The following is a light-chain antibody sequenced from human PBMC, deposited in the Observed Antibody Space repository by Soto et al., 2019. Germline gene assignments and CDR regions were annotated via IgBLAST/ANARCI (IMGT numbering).Light chain of an antibody. J-gene: IGKJ2*01. CDR1: QSISNF. CDR3: QQSYTTPYT. V-gene: IGKV1-39*01. CDR2: AAS. Sequence: DIQMTQSPSSRSASVGDRVTITCRASQSISNFLNWYQQKPGKAPELLIYAASSLHSGVPSRFSGSGSGTNFTLTISSLQPEDFATYSCQQSYTTPYTFGQGTKLEIK.